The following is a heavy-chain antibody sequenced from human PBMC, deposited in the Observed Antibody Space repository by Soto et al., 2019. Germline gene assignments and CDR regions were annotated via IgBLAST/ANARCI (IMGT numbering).Heavy chain of an antibody. V-gene: IGHV3-15*01. CDR1: GFTFTNAW. J-gene: IGHJ4*02. Sequence: VQLVESGGGLVKPGSSLRLSCAASGFTFTNAWMNWVRQSPGKGLEWVGRIKKISEGGTTNYSTPVKGRFTISRDESRSTVYLEMNSLKIEDTAVYYCTTEFFVVVTSVTSDNYWGQGTLVTVSS. CDR2: IKKISEGGTT. CDR3: TTEFFVVVTSVTSDNY. D-gene: IGHD2-21*02.